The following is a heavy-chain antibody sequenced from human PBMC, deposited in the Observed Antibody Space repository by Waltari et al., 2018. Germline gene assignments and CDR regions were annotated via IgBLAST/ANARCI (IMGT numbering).Heavy chain of an antibody. J-gene: IGHJ4*02. V-gene: IGHV3-53*01. D-gene: IGHD3-3*01. CDR2: IYSGGST. CDR3: ARGLLYYDFWSGYSDY. Sequence: EVQLVESGGGLIQPGGSLRLSCAASGFTVSSNYMSWVRQAPGKGLEWVSVIYSGGSTYYADSVKGRFTISRDNSKNTLYLQMNSLRAEDTAVYYCARGLLYYDFWSGYSDYWGQGTLVTVSS. CDR1: GFTVSSNY.